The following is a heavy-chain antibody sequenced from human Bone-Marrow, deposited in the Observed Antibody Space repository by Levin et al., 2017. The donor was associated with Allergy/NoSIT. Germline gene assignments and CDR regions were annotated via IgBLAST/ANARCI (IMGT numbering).Heavy chain of an antibody. CDR3: ARATSIYYGMDV. CDR1: GFTFSGYD. D-gene: IGHD2-2*01. CDR2: ISSSGSPI. V-gene: IGHV3-48*03. Sequence: GGSLRLSCAASGFTFSGYDMNWVRQAPGKGLEWVSYISSSGSPIYYADSVKGRFTISRDNAKKSLYLHMNSLRADDTAVYYCARATSIYYGMDVWGQGTTVTVSS. J-gene: IGHJ6*02.